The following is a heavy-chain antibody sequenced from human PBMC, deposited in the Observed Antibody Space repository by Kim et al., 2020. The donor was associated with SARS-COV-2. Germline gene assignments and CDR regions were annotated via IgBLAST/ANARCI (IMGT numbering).Heavy chain of an antibody. CDR3: AKDVGGVDY. J-gene: IGHJ4*02. V-gene: IGHV3-33*06. CDR2: ICCDGGNK. Sequence: GGSLRLSCAASGFTFSSYAMHCVRQAPGKGLEWVAVICCDGGNKYYADSVKGRFTISRDNSKNTLYLQRRGVGAEDTAVYYCAKDVGGVDYWGQGTLVTVSS. CDR1: GFTFSSYA.